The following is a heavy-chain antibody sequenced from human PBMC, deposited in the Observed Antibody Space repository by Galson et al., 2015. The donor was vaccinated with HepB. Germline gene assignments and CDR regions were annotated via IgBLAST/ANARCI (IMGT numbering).Heavy chain of an antibody. CDR2: IKPDGTEK. CDR1: GFTFRSYW. Sequence: SLRLSCAASGFTFRSYWMSWVRQAPGKGLEWVANIKPDGTEKYYVDSVKGRFTISRDNAKNSLYLQMNSLRVEDTAVYRCAREWAGSYSGYETAWGQGTLVSVSS. D-gene: IGHD5-12*01. V-gene: IGHV3-7*01. J-gene: IGHJ4*02. CDR3: AREWAGSYSGYETA.